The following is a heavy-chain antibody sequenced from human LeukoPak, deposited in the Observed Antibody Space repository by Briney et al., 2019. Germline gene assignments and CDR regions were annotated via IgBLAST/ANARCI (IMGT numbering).Heavy chain of an antibody. CDR2: ISSSGSSI. D-gene: IGHD2-15*01. Sequence: GGSLRLSCAASGFTVSSNYMSWVRQAPGKGLEWVSYISSSGSSIYYADSVKGRFTISRDNTKNSLYLQMISLRAEDTAVYYCARDANYYYGMDVWGQGTTVTVSS. V-gene: IGHV3-11*04. CDR1: GFTVSSNY. CDR3: ARDANYYYGMDV. J-gene: IGHJ6*02.